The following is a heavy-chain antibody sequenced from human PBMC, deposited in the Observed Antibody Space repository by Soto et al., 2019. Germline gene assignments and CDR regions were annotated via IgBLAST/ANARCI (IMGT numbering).Heavy chain of an antibody. D-gene: IGHD3-22*01. V-gene: IGHV4-38-2*02. Sequence: SETLSLTCAVSGYSISSGYYWGWIRQPPGKGLEWIGSIYHSGSTYYNPSLKSRVTISVDTSKNQFSLKLSSVTAADTAVYYCARDYYDSSEVDIWGQGTMVTVSS. CDR1: GYSISSGYY. J-gene: IGHJ3*02. CDR3: ARDYYDSSEVDI. CDR2: IYHSGST.